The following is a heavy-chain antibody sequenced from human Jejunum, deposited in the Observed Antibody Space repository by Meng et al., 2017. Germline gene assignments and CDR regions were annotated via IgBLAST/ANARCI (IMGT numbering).Heavy chain of an antibody. V-gene: IGHV3-48*03. CDR1: GFTFSTYA. D-gene: IGHD2-21*01. J-gene: IGHJ6*02. Sequence: GESLKISCTGSGFTFSTYAVNCVRQAPGKGLEWVSYISGSASTVYYADSVKGRFTISRDNAKNSLFLQLNSLRAEDTAVYYCARVSTSHFYAMDVWGQGTTVTVSS. CDR3: ARVSTSHFYAMDV. CDR2: ISGSASTV.